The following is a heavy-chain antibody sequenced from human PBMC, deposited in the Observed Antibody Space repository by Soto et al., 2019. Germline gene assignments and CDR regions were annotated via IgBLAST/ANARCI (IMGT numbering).Heavy chain of an antibody. Sequence: GASVKVSCKASGYTFTSYGISWVRQAPGQGKERMGWISAYNGNTNYAQKLQGRVTMTTDTSTSTAYMELRSLRSDDTAVYYCARYGEVTVTTHYYYGMDVWGQGTTVTVSS. CDR2: ISAYNGNT. V-gene: IGHV1-18*01. CDR1: GYTFTSYG. CDR3: ARYGEVTVTTHYYYGMDV. D-gene: IGHD4-17*01. J-gene: IGHJ6*02.